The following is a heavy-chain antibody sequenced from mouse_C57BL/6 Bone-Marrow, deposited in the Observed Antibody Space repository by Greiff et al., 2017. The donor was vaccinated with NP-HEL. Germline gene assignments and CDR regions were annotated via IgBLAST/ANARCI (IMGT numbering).Heavy chain of an antibody. V-gene: IGHV1-81*01. CDR2: IYPRRSNT. Sequence: VQLQQSGAELARPGASVKLSCKASGYTFPSYGISWVKQRTGPGLEWIGEIYPRRSNTNYNGKFKGKATLTADKSSSTAYMELRSLTSEDTAVYFCARSTIVATEYFDVWGKGTTVTVSS. D-gene: IGHD1-1*01. CDR3: ARSTIVATEYFDV. J-gene: IGHJ1*03. CDR1: GYTFPSYG.